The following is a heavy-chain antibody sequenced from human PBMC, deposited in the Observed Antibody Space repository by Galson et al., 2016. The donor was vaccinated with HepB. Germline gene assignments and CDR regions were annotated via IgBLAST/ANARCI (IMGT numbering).Heavy chain of an antibody. CDR2: IKPDGSEK. V-gene: IGHV3-7*04. CDR3: GGGTTWLAGV. D-gene: IGHD5-12*01. J-gene: IGHJ4*01. CDR1: GFTFSSYW. Sequence: SLRLSCAASGFTFSSYWMTWVRQAPGKGLEWAANIKPDGSEKYSVDSVKGRSTISRANAKNSLYLQLNSLGVEDTAVYYCGGGTTWLAGVWGHGTLVAVSS.